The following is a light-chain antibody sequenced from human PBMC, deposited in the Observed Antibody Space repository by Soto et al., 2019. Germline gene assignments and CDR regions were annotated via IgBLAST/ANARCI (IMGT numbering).Light chain of an antibody. Sequence: EIVMTQSPATLSVSPGERATLSCRASQSVSSNLAWYQQKPGQAPRLLIYGASTRATGIPARFSGSGSGTEFTLTISSLPSEDFGVYYCQQYNNWPPAWTFGQGTKVEIK. V-gene: IGKV3-15*01. J-gene: IGKJ1*01. CDR3: QQYNNWPPAWT. CDR2: GAS. CDR1: QSVSSN.